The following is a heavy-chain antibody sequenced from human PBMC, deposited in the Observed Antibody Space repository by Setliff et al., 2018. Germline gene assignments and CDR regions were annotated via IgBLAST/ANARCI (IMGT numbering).Heavy chain of an antibody. J-gene: IGHJ4*02. V-gene: IGHV4-34*01. D-gene: IGHD6-13*01. CDR2: INHSGST. CDR3: ARAPYPYSSNWYTVGDY. Sequence: SETLSLTCAVYGGSFSGYYWSWIRQPPGKGLEWIGEINHSGSTNYNPSLKSRVTISVDTSKNQFSLKLSSVTAADTAVYYCARAPYPYSSNWYTVGDYWGQGTMVTVSS. CDR1: GGSFSGYY.